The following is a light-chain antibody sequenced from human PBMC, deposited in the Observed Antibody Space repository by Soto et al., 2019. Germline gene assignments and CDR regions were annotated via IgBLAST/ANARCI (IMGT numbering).Light chain of an antibody. J-gene: IGKJ2*01. CDR2: NAF. CDR3: QQSYTLPFT. CDR1: QDITNY. V-gene: IGKV1-39*01. Sequence: DIQMTQSPSSLSASVGDRVTITCQASQDITNYLHWFQQKPGKAPNLLIHNAFILQRGVPSRFSGSGSGTEFTLSVTSLQPEDFATYFCQQSYTLPFTFGPGTKLE.